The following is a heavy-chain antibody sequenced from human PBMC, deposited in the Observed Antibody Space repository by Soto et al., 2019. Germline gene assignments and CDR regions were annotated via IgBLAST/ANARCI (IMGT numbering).Heavy chain of an antibody. CDR3: ARQRAWNDAFDF. CDR1: GYSFPTSW. Sequence: GESLKISCQGSGYSFPTSWIGWVRQMPGKGLEWMGVIYPQDSDTRYSPSFEGQVTFSADTSLSTAYLQWNSLKASDTATYYCARQRAWNDAFDFWGQGTSVTVSS. J-gene: IGHJ4*02. CDR2: IYPQDSDT. D-gene: IGHD1-1*01. V-gene: IGHV5-51*01.